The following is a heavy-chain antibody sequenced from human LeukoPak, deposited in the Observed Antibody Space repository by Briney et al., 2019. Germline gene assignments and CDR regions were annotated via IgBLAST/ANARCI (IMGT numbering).Heavy chain of an antibody. D-gene: IGHD2-2*01. Sequence: GGSLRLSCAASGFTFSSYWMSWVRQAPGKGLEWVANIKQDGSEKYYVDSVKGRFTISRDNAKNSLYLQMNSLRAEDTAVYYCARDTASDQLLDAFDIWGQGTIVTVSS. CDR1: GFTFSSYW. V-gene: IGHV3-7*01. J-gene: IGHJ3*02. CDR3: ARDTASDQLLDAFDI. CDR2: IKQDGSEK.